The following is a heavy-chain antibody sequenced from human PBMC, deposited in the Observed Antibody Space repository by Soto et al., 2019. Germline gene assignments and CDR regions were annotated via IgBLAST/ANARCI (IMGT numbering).Heavy chain of an antibody. Sequence: GGSLRLSCAASGFTFDDYAMHWVRQAPGKGLEWVSGISWNSGSIGYADSVKGRFTISRDNAKNSLYLQMNSLRAEDTALYYWAKDPRPSGSYPDYWGQGTLVTVSS. CDR2: ISWNSGSI. CDR3: AKDPRPSGSYPDY. J-gene: IGHJ4*02. V-gene: IGHV3-9*01. CDR1: GFTFDDYA. D-gene: IGHD1-26*01.